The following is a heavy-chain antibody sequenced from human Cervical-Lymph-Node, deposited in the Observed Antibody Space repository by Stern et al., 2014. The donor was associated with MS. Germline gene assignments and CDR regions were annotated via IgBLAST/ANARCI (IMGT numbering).Heavy chain of an antibody. CDR2: TYTGNSDT. D-gene: IGHD1-14*01. CDR3: ARHGGPNWNHEAHNWFDP. V-gene: IGHV5-51*03. CDR1: EYNFNTHW. Sequence: VQLVESGAEVKKPGESLKISCKGSEYNFNTHWIAWVRQMPGKGLEWLGNTYTGNSDTRYNPSLQGQVSISADKSITTAYLHFSSLKASDSAMYFCARHGGPNWNHEAHNWFDPWGQGTLVTVSS. J-gene: IGHJ5*02.